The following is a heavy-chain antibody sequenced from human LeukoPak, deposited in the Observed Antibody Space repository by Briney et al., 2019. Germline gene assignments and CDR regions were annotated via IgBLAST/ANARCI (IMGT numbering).Heavy chain of an antibody. CDR1: GGSFTDYY. Sequence: SETLSLTCAVYGGSFTDYYWGWIRQPPGKGLEWIGSIYHSGSTYYNPSLKSRVTISVDTSKNQFSLKLSSVTAADTAVYYCASYYGSGSYDHWGQGTLVTVSS. CDR3: ASYYGSGSYDH. D-gene: IGHD3-10*01. V-gene: IGHV4-38-2*01. J-gene: IGHJ4*02. CDR2: IYHSGST.